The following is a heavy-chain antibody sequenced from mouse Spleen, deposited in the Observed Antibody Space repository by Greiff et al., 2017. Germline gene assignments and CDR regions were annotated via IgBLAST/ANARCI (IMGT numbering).Heavy chain of an antibody. CDR3: ARYNFYFDY. V-gene: IGHV7-3*01. CDR1: GFTFTDYY. J-gene: IGHJ2*01. Sequence: EVQRVESGGGLVQPGGSLSLSCAASGFTFTDYYMSWVRQPPGKALEWLGFIRNKANSYTTEYSASVKGRFTISRDNSQSILYLQMNALRTEDSATYYCARYNFYFDYWGQGTTLTVSS. CDR2: IRNKANSYTT.